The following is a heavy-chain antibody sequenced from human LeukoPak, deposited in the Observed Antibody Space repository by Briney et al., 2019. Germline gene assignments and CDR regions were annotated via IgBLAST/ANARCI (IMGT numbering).Heavy chain of an antibody. V-gene: IGHV4-31*03. J-gene: IGHJ5*02. CDR2: IYYSGTT. CDR3: ARDLTS. CDR1: GGSVGSGVYY. Sequence: SETLSLTCTVSGGSVGSGVYYWSWIRQLPGKGLEWIGYIYYSGTTYYNPSLKSRVTISIDTSKNQFSLRLTSVTAADTAVYYCARDLTSWGQGTLVTVSS. D-gene: IGHD3-9*01.